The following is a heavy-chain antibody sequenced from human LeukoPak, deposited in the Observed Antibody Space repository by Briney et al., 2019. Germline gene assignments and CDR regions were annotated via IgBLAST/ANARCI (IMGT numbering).Heavy chain of an antibody. J-gene: IGHJ4*02. Sequence: PGGSLRLSCAGSGFTFSSYSMNWVRQAPGKGLEWVSSITSSSSYIYYADSVKGRFTISRDNAKNSLYLQMNSLRAEDTAVYYCARTDFWSGYNLDYWGQGTLVTVSS. CDR1: GFTFSSYS. CDR2: ITSSSSYI. CDR3: ARTDFWSGYNLDY. V-gene: IGHV3-21*01. D-gene: IGHD3-3*01.